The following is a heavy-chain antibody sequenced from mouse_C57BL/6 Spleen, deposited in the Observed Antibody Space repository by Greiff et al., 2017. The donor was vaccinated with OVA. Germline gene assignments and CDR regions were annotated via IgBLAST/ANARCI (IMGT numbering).Heavy chain of an antibody. CDR1: GFTFSSYA. D-gene: IGHD2-2*01. CDR2: ISDGGSYT. J-gene: IGHJ2*01. V-gene: IGHV5-4*03. CDR3: ARDGYGFDY. Sequence: EVNVVESGGGLVKPGGSLKLSCAASGFTFSSYAMSWVRQTPEKRLEWVATISDGGSYTYYPDNVKGRFTISRDNAKNNLYLQMSHLKSEDTAMYYCARDGYGFDYWGQGTTLTVSS.